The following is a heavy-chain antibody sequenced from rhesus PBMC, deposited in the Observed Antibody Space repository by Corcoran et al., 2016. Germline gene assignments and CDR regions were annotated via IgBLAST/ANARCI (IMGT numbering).Heavy chain of an antibody. CDR3: ARANSGSWKFDY. J-gene: IGHJ4*01. D-gene: IGHD6-25*01. CDR2: IDWDDDK. V-gene: IGHV2S2*01. CDR1: GFSLIPPGLR. Sequence: QVTLKESGPALVKPTQTPPLHCTISGFSLIPPGLRVNWIRHPPGKALGWLARIDWDDDKYYSTSLKSRLTISKDTSKNQVVLTMTNMDPVDTATYYCARANSGSWKFDYWGQGVLVTVSS.